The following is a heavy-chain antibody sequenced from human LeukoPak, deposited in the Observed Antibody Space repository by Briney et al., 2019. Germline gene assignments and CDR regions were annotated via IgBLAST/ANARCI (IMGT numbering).Heavy chain of an antibody. CDR1: GGSISSSSYY. CDR3: ARGYDFWSGYYYYYYMDV. D-gene: IGHD3-3*01. V-gene: IGHV4-39*01. CDR2: IYYSGST. J-gene: IGHJ6*03. Sequence: SETLSLTCTVSGGSISSSSYYWGWIRQPPGKGLEWIGSIYYSGSTYYNPSLKSRVTISVDTSKNQFSLKLSSVTAADTAVYYCARGYDFWSGYYYYYYMDVWGKGTTVTVSS.